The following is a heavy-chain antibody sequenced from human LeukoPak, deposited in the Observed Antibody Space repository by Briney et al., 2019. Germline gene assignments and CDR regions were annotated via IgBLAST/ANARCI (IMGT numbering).Heavy chain of an antibody. CDR3: ATSRGYSYGPLWYYYMDV. Sequence: GTLLLICSVCCGYRFGSYYYWGWIHMPPGKLLELIVINSHGSNTYYNPSFQGQVTISVDTSNSPFYLKLSTVTASDTAVYYWATSRGYSYGPLWYYYMDVWGKGTTVTVSS. CDR2: NSHGSNT. J-gene: IGHJ6*03. V-gene: IGHV4-39*02. D-gene: IGHD5-18*01. CDR1: CGYRFGSYYY.